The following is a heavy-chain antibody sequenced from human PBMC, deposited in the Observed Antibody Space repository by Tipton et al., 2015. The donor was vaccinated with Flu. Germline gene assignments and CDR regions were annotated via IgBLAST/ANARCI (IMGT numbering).Heavy chain of an antibody. CDR2: IYYSGST. J-gene: IGHJ4*02. V-gene: IGHV4-59*01. CDR1: GGSISSYY. D-gene: IGHD6-6*01. Sequence: LRLSCTVPGGSISSYYWSWIRQPPGKGLEWIGYIYYSGSTNYNPSLKSRVTISVDTSKNQFSLKLSSVTAADTAVYYCGRMILLGAARPVFDYWGQGTLATVSS. CDR3: GRMILLGAARPVFDY.